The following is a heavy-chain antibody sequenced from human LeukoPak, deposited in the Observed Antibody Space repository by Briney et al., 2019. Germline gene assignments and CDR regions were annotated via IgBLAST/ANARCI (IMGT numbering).Heavy chain of an antibody. D-gene: IGHD2-2*02. CDR3: ARDPRYCSSTSCYKGNWFDP. V-gene: IGHV3-21*01. CDR2: ISSSSSYI. Sequence: GGSLRLSCAASGFTFSSYSMNWVRQAPGKGLEWVPSISSSSSYIYYADSVKGRFTISRDNAKNSLYLQMNSLRAEDTAVYYCARDPRYCSSTSCYKGNWFDPWGQGTLVTVSS. CDR1: GFTFSSYS. J-gene: IGHJ5*02.